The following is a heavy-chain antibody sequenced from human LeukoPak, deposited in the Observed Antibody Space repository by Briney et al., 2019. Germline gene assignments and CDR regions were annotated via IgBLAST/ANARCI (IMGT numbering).Heavy chain of an antibody. Sequence: GGSLRLSCAASGFTFDDYAMHWVRQAPGRGLEWVSGISWNSGSIGYADSVKGRFTISRDNAKNSLYLQMNSLRAEDTALYYCAKDNCPHSGQTRGCAFDIWGQGTMVTVSS. CDR2: ISWNSGSI. CDR3: AKDNCPHSGQTRGCAFDI. V-gene: IGHV3-9*01. D-gene: IGHD1-26*01. CDR1: GFTFDDYA. J-gene: IGHJ3*02.